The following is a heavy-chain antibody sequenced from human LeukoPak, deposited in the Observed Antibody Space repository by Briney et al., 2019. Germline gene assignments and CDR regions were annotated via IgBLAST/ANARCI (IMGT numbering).Heavy chain of an antibody. D-gene: IGHD3-10*01. CDR2: ISGSGGST. Sequence: GGSLRLSCAASGFTFSSYAMSWVRQAPGKGLEWVSAISGSGGSTYYADSVKGRFTISRDNSKDTLYLQMNSLRAEDTAVYYCAKDYGSGSYPHFDYWGQGTLVTVSS. CDR1: GFTFSSYA. J-gene: IGHJ4*02. V-gene: IGHV3-23*01. CDR3: AKDYGSGSYPHFDY.